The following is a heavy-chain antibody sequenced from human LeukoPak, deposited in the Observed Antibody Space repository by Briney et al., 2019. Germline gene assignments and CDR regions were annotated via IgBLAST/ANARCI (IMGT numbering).Heavy chain of an antibody. CDR3: ARHPGPFWRKWYFDY. J-gene: IGHJ4*02. V-gene: IGHV4-59*01. CDR2: IYYSGST. Sequence: SETLSLTCTVSGGSISSYYWSRIRQPPGKGLEWIGYIYYSGSTNYNPSLKSRVTISVDTSKNQFSLKLSSVTAADTAVYYCARHPGPFWRKWYFDYWGQGTLVTVSS. CDR1: GGSISSYY. D-gene: IGHD3-3*01.